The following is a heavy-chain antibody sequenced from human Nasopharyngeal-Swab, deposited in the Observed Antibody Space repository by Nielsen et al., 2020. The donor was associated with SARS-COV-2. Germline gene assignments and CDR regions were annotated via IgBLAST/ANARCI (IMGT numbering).Heavy chain of an antibody. CDR3: ARAGDFWSGWSANYYMDV. CDR2: IYYSRST. CDR1: GGSISSGGYY. J-gene: IGHJ6*03. D-gene: IGHD3-3*01. V-gene: IGHV4-31*03. Sequence: SETLSLTCTVSGGSISSGGYYWSWIRQHPGKGLEWIGYIYYSRSTYYNPSLKSRVTISVDTSKNQFSLKLSSVTAADTAVYYCARAGDFWSGWSANYYMDVWGKGTTVTVSS.